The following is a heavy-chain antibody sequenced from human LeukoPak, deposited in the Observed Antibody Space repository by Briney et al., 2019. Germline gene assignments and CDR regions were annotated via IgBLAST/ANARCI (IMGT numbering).Heavy chain of an antibody. CDR2: ISGDASVS. CDR3: AKAYSSSLYGDAFHI. J-gene: IGHJ3*02. V-gene: IGHV3-23*01. CDR1: GFTFRFYA. D-gene: IGHD6-13*01. Sequence: PGGSLRLSCAGSGFTFRFYAMTWVRQAPRKGLAWVSGISGDASVSKHADSVKGRFNISRDNSKNTLYLQLNSLRVEDTAIYYCAKAYSSSLYGDAFHIWGQGTMVTVSP.